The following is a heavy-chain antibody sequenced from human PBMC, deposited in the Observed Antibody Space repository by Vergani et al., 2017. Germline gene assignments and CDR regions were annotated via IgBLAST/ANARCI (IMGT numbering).Heavy chain of an antibody. CDR2: IIPIFGIA. Sequence: QVQLVQSGAEVQKPGSSVKVSCKASGGTFSSYAISWVRQAPGQGLEWMGGIIPIFGIANYAQKFQGRVTITADKSTSTAYMELSSLRSEDTAVYYCARRSSGYYGDAFDIWGQGTMVTVSS. D-gene: IGHD3-22*01. V-gene: IGHV1-69*17. CDR1: GGTFSSYA. CDR3: ARRSSGYYGDAFDI. J-gene: IGHJ3*02.